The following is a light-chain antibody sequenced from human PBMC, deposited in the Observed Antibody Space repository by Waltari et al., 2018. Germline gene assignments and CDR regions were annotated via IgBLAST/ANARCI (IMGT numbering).Light chain of an antibody. V-gene: IGKV3-20*01. Sequence: EIVLTQSPGTLSLSLGERVTLSCRTSQSVTSNYVAWYQQKPGQAPRLLIYGASSRATDVPDRFSGRGSGTDFTLTISRLEPEDFAVYYCQQYGSSPPTFGPGTTVDIK. CDR3: QQYGSSPPT. J-gene: IGKJ3*01. CDR1: QSVTSNY. CDR2: GAS.